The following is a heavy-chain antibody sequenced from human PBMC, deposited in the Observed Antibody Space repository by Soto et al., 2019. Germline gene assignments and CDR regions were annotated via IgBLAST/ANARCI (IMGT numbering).Heavy chain of an antibody. J-gene: IGHJ4*02. V-gene: IGHV1-18*04. D-gene: IGHD6-13*01. Sequence: QGHLVQSGVEVKEPGASVRVSCKASGYSFINYGIGWVRQAPGQGLEWMGWITVNSGNTNYPQKFQGRVTMTTDTSTSTAYMELRSLTSDDTAVYYCGRGLGGCWYYFDYWGPGTLVTVSS. CDR3: GRGLGGCWYYFDY. CDR2: ITVNSGNT. CDR1: GYSFINYG.